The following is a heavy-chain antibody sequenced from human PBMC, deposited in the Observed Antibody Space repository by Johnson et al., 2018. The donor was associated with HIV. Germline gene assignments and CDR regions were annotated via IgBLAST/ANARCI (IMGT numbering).Heavy chain of an antibody. CDR3: AKVRGSPPVAFDI. Sequence: QVQLVESGGGVVRPGGSLRLSCAASGFTVDDYGMSWIRQAPGKGLEWVSYISSSGSTKYDADSVKGRFTISRDNAKNSLYLQMNSLGAEDTAVYYCAKVRGSPPVAFDIWGQGTMVTVSS. J-gene: IGHJ3*02. V-gene: IGHV3-11*04. D-gene: IGHD1-26*01. CDR1: GFTVDDYG. CDR2: ISSSGSTK.